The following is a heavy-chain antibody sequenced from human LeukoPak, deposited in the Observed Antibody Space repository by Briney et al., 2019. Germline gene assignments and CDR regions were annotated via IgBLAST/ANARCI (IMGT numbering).Heavy chain of an antibody. CDR1: GFTFSSYN. V-gene: IGHV3-21*01. J-gene: IGHJ5*02. CDR3: ARVGRGVFYSSSWWTNWFDP. D-gene: IGHD6-13*01. CDR2: ITSGSSYR. Sequence: GGSLRLSCAASGFTFSSYNMNWVRQAPGKGLEWVSSITSGSSYRFYADSVKGRFTISRDNAKNSLYLQMNSLRAEDTAVYYCARVGRGVFYSSSWWTNWFDPWGQGTLVTVSS.